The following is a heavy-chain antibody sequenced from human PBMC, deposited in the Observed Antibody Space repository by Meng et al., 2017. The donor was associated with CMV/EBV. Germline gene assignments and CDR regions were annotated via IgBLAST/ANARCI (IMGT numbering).Heavy chain of an antibody. CDR3: ASLSTMIVVEN. D-gene: IGHD3-22*01. J-gene: IGHJ4*02. CDR1: GGSFSGYY. CDR2: INHSGST. Sequence: ESLKISCAVYGGSFSGYYWSRIRQPPGKGLEWIGEINHSGSTNYNPSLKSRVTISVDTSKNQFSLKLSSVTAADTAVYYCASLSTMIVVENWGQGTLVTVSS. V-gene: IGHV4-34*01.